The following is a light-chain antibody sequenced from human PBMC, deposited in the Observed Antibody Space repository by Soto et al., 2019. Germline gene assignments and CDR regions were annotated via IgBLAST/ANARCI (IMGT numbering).Light chain of an antibody. CDR1: SSDVGAYNY. V-gene: IGLV2-14*01. CDR3: SSYTSTFYV. CDR2: EVS. Sequence: QSVLTQPASVSGSPGQSITISCTGTSSDVGAYNYVSWYQQHPGKAPKLMIYEVSNRPSGVSNRFSGSKSANTASLTISGLQAEDEADYYCSSYTSTFYVFGTGTKLTVL. J-gene: IGLJ1*01.